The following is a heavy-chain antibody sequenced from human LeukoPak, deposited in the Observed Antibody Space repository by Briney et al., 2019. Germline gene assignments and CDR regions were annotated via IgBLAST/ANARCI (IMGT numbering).Heavy chain of an antibody. V-gene: IGHV3-30*02. J-gene: IGHJ4*02. Sequence: GGSLRLSCAASGFTFGTSGMHWVRQAPGKGLDWVAFIPYDGSNKYYTDSVKGRFTISRDKSKNILYLQMNGPRAEDTAVYYCAKSDINWGQGTLVTVAS. CDR2: IPYDGSNK. CDR3: AKSDIN. CDR1: GFTFGTSG.